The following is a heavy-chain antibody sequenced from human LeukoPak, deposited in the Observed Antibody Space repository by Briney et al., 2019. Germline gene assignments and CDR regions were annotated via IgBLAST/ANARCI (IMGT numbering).Heavy chain of an antibody. CDR2: ISGSGGST. D-gene: IGHD1-26*01. CDR1: GFTFSSYA. Sequence: SGESLRLSCAASGFTFSSYAMSWVRQAPGKGLEWVSAISGSGGSTYYADSVKGRFTISRDNSKNTLYLQMNSLRAEDTAVYYCAKVRWELRLFYFDYWGQGTLVTVSS. J-gene: IGHJ4*02. CDR3: AKVRWELRLFYFDY. V-gene: IGHV3-23*01.